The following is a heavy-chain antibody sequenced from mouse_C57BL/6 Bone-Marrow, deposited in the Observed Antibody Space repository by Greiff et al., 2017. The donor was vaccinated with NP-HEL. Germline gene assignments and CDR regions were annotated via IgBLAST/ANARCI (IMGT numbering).Heavy chain of an antibody. CDR1: GYTFTEYT. CDR3: ARHEENSPYYYGSSYLDY. D-gene: IGHD1-1*01. V-gene: IGHV1-62-2*01. CDR2: FYPGSGSI. J-gene: IGHJ2*01. Sequence: VKLQQSGAELVKPGASVKLSCKASGYTFTEYTIHWVKQRSGQGLEWIGWFYPGSGSIKYNEKFKDKATLTADKSSSTVYMELSRLTSEDSAVYFCARHEENSPYYYGSSYLDYWGQGTTLTVSS.